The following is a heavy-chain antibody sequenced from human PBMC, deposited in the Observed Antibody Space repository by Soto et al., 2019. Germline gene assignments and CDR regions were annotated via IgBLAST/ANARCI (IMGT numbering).Heavy chain of an antibody. D-gene: IGHD6-13*01. Sequence: SETLSLTCAVYGGSFSGYYWSWIRQPPGKGLEWIGEINHSGSTNYNPSLKSRVTISVDTSKNQFSLKLSSVTAADTAVYYCARAGKQQLGYYYYYYGMDVWGQGTTVTVSS. CDR3: ARAGKQQLGYYYYYYGMDV. CDR2: INHSGST. V-gene: IGHV4-34*01. CDR1: GGSFSGYY. J-gene: IGHJ6*02.